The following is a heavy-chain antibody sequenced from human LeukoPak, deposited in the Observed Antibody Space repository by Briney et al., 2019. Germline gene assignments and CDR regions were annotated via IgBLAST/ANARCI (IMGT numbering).Heavy chain of an antibody. Sequence: PGGSLRLSCEASGFTFSSHSMTWVRQAPGKTLEWISYIGHAGSPAHYADSVRGRFTISRDNARNSLYLQMNSLTVEDTAVYYCARLGARIDYWGQGTLVTVSS. V-gene: IGHV3-48*01. J-gene: IGHJ4*02. D-gene: IGHD7-27*01. CDR3: ARLGARIDY. CDR1: GFTFSSHS. CDR2: IGHAGSPA.